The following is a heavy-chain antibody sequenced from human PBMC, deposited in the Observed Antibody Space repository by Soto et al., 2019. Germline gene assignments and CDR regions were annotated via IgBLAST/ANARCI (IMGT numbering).Heavy chain of an antibody. CDR1: GGTFSSYA. J-gene: IGHJ6*02. CDR3: ARSPYYGSGSYYYYYGMDV. V-gene: IGHV1-69*01. D-gene: IGHD3-10*01. CDR2: IIPIFGTA. Sequence: QVQLVQSGAEVKKPGSSVKVSCKASGGTFSSYAISWVRQAPGQGLEWMGGIIPIFGTANYAQKFQGRVTITADESTSTAYLELSSLRSEDTAVYYCARSPYYGSGSYYYYYGMDVWGQGTTVTVSS.